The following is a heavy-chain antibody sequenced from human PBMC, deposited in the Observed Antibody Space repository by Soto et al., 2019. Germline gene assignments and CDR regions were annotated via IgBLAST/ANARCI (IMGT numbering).Heavy chain of an antibody. CDR3: ARDGALRTDALDL. CDR2: ISTDTGNT. V-gene: IGHV1-18*01. CDR1: GYIFTSYG. J-gene: IGHJ3*01. D-gene: IGHD3-16*01. Sequence: QVQLVQSGAEVKKPGASVKVSCKASGYIFTSYGISWVRQAPGQGLEWMGWISTDTGNTNYALKLQDRATMTRDTSATTAYMELRTVASYDAALYFCARDGALRTDALDLWGQGTMVTVSS.